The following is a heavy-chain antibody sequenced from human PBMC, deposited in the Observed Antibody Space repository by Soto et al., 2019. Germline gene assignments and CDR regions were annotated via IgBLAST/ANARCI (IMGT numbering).Heavy chain of an antibody. D-gene: IGHD6-6*01. J-gene: IGHJ6*02. CDR3: ARPGDGLGYGMDV. CDR2: IYYSGST. V-gene: IGHV4-39*01. CDR1: GGSISSSSYY. Sequence: SETLSLTCTVSGGSISSSSYYWGWIRQPPGKGLEWIGSIYYSGSTYYNPSLKSRVTISVDTSKNQFSLKLSSVTAADTAVYYCARPGDGLGYGMDVWGQETTVTVSS.